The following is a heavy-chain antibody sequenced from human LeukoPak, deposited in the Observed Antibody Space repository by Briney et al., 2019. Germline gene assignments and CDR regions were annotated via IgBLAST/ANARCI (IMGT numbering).Heavy chain of an antibody. CDR2: IYYSGST. D-gene: IGHD3-9*01. CDR1: GGSISSYY. J-gene: IGHJ4*02. V-gene: IGHV4-59*01. CDR3: AREDPRAFYDILTGYYRGYFDY. Sequence: PETLSLTCTVSGGSISSYYWSWIRQPPGKGLEWIGYIYYSGSTNYNPSLKSRVTISVDTSKNQFSLKLSSVTAADTAVYYCAREDPRAFYDILTGYYRGYFDYWGQGTLVTVSS.